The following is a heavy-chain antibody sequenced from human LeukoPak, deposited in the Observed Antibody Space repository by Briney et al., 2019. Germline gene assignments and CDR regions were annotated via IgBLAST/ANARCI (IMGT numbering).Heavy chain of an antibody. CDR2: ISYDGSNK. V-gene: IGHV3-30*04. J-gene: IGHJ4*02. Sequence: GGSLRLSCAASGITFSSYAMYWVRQSPGKGLEWVAVISYDGSNKYYADSVKGRFTISRDNSKNTLYLQMNSLRAEDTAVYYCARDARTVGITMIVVGFDYWGQGTLVTVSS. CDR3: ARDARTVGITMIVVGFDY. CDR1: GITFSSYA. D-gene: IGHD3-22*01.